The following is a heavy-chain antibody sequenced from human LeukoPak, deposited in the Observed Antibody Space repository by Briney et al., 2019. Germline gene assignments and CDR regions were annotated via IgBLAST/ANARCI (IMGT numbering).Heavy chain of an antibody. CDR1: GFTFSNAW. V-gene: IGHV3-15*01. D-gene: IGHD5-18*01. CDR3: TTGLDTAMVVLLDY. CDR2: IKSKTDGGTT. J-gene: IGHJ4*02. Sequence: GGSLRLSCAASGFTFSNAWMSWVRQAPGKGLEWVGRIKSKTDGGTTDYAAPVKGRFTISRDDSKNTLYLQMNSLKTEDTAVYYCTTGLDTAMVVLLDYWGQGTLVTVSS.